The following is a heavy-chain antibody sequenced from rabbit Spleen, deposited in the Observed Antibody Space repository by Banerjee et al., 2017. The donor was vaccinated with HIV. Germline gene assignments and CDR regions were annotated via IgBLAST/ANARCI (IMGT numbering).Heavy chain of an antibody. D-gene: IGHD7-1*01. CDR3: ARNYGDNTGYHTRWDL. CDR2: IDTNDGDT. CDR1: GFSFSSNW. J-gene: IGHJ6*01. V-gene: IGHV1S45*01. Sequence: LEESGGGLVKPGGTLTLTCTVSGFSFSSNWICWVRQAPGKGLEWIACIDTNDGDTDYANWPKGRFTISKTSSTTVTLQMTSLTAADTATYFCARNYGDNTGYHTRWDLWGPGTLVTVS.